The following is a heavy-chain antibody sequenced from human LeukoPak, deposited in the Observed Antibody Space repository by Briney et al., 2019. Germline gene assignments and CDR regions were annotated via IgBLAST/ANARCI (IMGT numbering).Heavy chain of an antibody. CDR3: ARSTCSSTSCQRKGAFDI. D-gene: IGHD2-2*01. CDR1: GGSFSGYY. J-gene: IGHJ3*02. CDR2: INHSGST. V-gene: IGHV4-34*01. Sequence: SETLSLTCAIYGGSFSGYYWSWIRQPPWKGLEWIGEINHSGSTNYNPSLKSRVSISVDTSENQFSLKLNSVTAADTAVYYCARSTCSSTSCQRKGAFDIWGQGTVVTVSS.